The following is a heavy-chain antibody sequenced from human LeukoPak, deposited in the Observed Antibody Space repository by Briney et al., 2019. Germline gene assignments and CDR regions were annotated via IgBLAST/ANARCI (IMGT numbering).Heavy chain of an antibody. CDR1: GFTFSSYS. V-gene: IGHV3-48*01. CDR3: ARDPLYSSSWYHFDY. Sequence: HSGGSLRLSCAASGFTFSSYSMNWLRQAPGKGLEWVSYISSSSSTIYYADSVKGRFTISRDNAKNSLYLQMNSLRAEDTAVYYCARDPLYSSSWYHFDYWGQGTLVTVSS. D-gene: IGHD6-13*01. CDR2: ISSSSSTI. J-gene: IGHJ4*02.